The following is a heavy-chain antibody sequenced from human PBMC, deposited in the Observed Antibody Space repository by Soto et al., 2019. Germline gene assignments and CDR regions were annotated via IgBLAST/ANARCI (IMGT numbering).Heavy chain of an antibody. CDR3: ARDAPRRSAIFYYCGMDV. V-gene: IGHV1-18*01. Sequence: GASVKVSCKASGYTFTSYGISWVRQAPGQGLEWMGWISAYNGNTNYAQKLQGRVTMTTDTSTSTAYMELRSLRSDDTAVYYCARDAPRRSAIFYYCGMDVWGQGTTVTVSS. CDR2: ISAYNGNT. CDR1: GYTFTSYG. D-gene: IGHD2-21*02. J-gene: IGHJ6*02.